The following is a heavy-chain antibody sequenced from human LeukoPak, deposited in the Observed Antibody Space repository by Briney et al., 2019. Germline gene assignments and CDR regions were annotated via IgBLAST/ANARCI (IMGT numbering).Heavy chain of an antibody. CDR2: INPNSGGT. CDR1: GYTFTGYY. Sequence: ASVKVSCKASGYTFTGYYIHWVRQAPGQGLEWMGWINPNSGGTNYAQKFQSRVTMTRDTSISTAYMELSRLRSDDTAVYYCASPNRGYSYGYVYWGQGTLVTVSS. CDR3: ASPNRGYSYGYVY. J-gene: IGHJ4*02. V-gene: IGHV1-2*02. D-gene: IGHD5-18*01.